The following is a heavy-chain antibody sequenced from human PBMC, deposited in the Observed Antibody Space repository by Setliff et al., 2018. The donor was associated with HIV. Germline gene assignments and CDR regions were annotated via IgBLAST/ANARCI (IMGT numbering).Heavy chain of an antibody. CDR2: IFHAGST. CDR1: GGSISGSSYY. J-gene: IGHJ6*03. D-gene: IGHD2-15*01. Sequence: LSLTCTVSGGSISGSSYYWGWIRQSPEKGLEWIGSIFHAGSTYYNPSLKSRVTLSVDTSENQYSLKLTSLIAADTAVYYCARSLAYCSGGGCSSGNYYYMDVWGKGTAVTVSS. V-gene: IGHV4-39*01. CDR3: ARSLAYCSGGGCSSGNYYYMDV.